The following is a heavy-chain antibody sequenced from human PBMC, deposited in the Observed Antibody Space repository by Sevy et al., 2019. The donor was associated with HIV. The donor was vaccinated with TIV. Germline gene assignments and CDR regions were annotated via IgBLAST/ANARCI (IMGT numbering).Heavy chain of an antibody. CDR2: ISFDGDNK. CDR3: AKGLSSIYPYSMDV. D-gene: IGHD3-16*01. CDR1: GFTFSSYA. Sequence: GGSLRLSCAASGFTFSSYAMNWVRQVAGKGLEWVAVISFDGDNKYYSDSVRGRFAISRDNSENTMHLQMNNLRLDDTAVYYCAKGLSSIYPYSMDVWGQGTTVTVSS. V-gene: IGHV3-30*18. J-gene: IGHJ6*02.